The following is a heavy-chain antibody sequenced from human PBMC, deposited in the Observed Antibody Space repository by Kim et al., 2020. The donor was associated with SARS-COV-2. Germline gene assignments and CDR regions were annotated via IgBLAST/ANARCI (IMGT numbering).Heavy chain of an antibody. J-gene: IGHJ2*01. CDR2: ISGSGIST. CDR3: AKRRVIGDSVPYGWYLDL. V-gene: IGHV3-23*01. CDR1: GFIFSNYA. Sequence: GGSLRLSCAASGFIFSNYAMSWVRQAPGKGLEWVSGISGSGISTYYADSVKGRFTISRDNSKNTLYLQMNSQRAEDTAVYYCAKRRVIGDSVPYGWYLDLWGRGTLVTVSS. D-gene: IGHD7-27*01.